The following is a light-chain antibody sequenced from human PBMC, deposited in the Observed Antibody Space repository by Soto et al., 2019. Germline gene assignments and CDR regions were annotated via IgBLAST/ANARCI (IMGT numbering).Light chain of an antibody. CDR2: SAT. CDR1: HFISNF. Sequence: DIQMTQSPSSLSASAGDSVTITCRASHFISNFLAWYQLRPGKPPRLLIYSATTLHSGVPSRFRGSGVGTDFTLTISGLQPEDAGTYFCQPCRNVPYILAQGTKVDIK. V-gene: IGKV1-27*01. J-gene: IGKJ2*01. CDR3: QPCRNVPYI.